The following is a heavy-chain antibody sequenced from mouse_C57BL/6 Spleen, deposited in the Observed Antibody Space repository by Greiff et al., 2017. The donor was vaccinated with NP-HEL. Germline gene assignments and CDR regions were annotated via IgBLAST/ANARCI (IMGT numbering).Heavy chain of an antibody. J-gene: IGHJ1*03. CDR3: ARWGPEFITTSPDV. V-gene: IGHV1-64*01. Sequence: QVQLQQPGAELVKPGASVKLSCKASGYTFTSYWMHWVKQRPGQGLEWIGMIHPNSGSTNYNEKFKSKATLTVDKSSSTAYMQLSSLTSEDSAVYYCARWGPEFITTSPDVWGTGTTVTVSS. CDR2: IHPNSGST. CDR1: GYTFTSYW. D-gene: IGHD1-1*01.